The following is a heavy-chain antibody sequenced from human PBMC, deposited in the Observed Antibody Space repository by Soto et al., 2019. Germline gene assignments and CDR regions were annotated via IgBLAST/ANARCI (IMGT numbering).Heavy chain of an antibody. J-gene: IGHJ6*01. V-gene: IGHV4-4*02. D-gene: IGHD3-10*01. CDR2: IYHSGST. CDR3: ARHRRPSVMSSYYYHYGMNV. Sequence: LSLTCAVSGGSISSSNWWSWVRQPPGKGLEWIGEIYHSGSTNYNPSLKSRVTISVDKSKNQFSLKLSTVTAADTAVYYFARHRRPSVMSSYYYHYGMNVWPEGTTVTFS. CDR1: GGSISSSNW.